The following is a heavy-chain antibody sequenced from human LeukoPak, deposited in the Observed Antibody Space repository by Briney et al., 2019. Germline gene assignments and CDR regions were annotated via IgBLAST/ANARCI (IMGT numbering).Heavy chain of an antibody. CDR3: AKAGSGGNYYGMDV. CDR2: ISWNSGSI. D-gene: IGHD4-23*01. Sequence: GGSLRLSCAASGFTFDDYAMHWVRQAPGKGLEWVSGISWNSGSIGYADSVKGRFTISRDNAKNSLYLQMNSLRAEGTALYYCAKAGSGGNYYGMDVWGQGTTVTVSS. V-gene: IGHV3-9*01. J-gene: IGHJ6*02. CDR1: GFTFDDYA.